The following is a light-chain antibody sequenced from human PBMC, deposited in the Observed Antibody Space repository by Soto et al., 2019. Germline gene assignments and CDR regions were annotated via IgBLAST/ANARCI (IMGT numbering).Light chain of an antibody. CDR2: AAS. CDR1: QSISYY. Sequence: DIQMTQSPSSLSASIGDRVTITCRASQSISYYLNWFQQKPGEAPKLLIQAASSLQSGFPSRFSGSGSGTDFTLTINSLKPEDFAVYYCQQSYSAPVTFGQGNKL. J-gene: IGKJ2*01. V-gene: IGKV1-39*01. CDR3: QQSYSAPVT.